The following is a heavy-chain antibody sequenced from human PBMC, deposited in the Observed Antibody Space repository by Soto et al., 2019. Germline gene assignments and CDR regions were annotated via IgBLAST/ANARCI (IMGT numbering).Heavy chain of an antibody. D-gene: IGHD2-2*02. Sequence: EVQLLESGGGLVQPGGSLRLSCAASGFTFSSYAMSWVRQAPGKGLEWVSAISGSGGSTYYADSVKGRFTISKDNSKNSMYLQMNSIRAEDTAVYYCARIVVVPAGISGGYDYYGIDVWGQGTTVTVSS. CDR3: ARIVVVPAGISGGYDYYGIDV. CDR1: GFTFSSYA. CDR2: ISGSGGST. V-gene: IGHV3-23*01. J-gene: IGHJ6*02.